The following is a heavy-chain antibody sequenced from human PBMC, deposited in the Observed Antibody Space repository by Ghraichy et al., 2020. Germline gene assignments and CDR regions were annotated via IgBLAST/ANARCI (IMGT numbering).Heavy chain of an antibody. CDR2: ISGSGGST. CDR1: GFTFSSYA. V-gene: IGHV3-23*01. D-gene: IGHD3-22*01. CDR3: AKAPSYYYDSSGYYDYFDY. J-gene: IGHJ4*02. Sequence: GGSLRLSCAASGFTFSSYAMSWVRQAPGKGLEWVPAISGSGGSTYYADSVKGRFTISRDNSKNTLYLQMNSLRAEDTAVYYCAKAPSYYYDSSGYYDYFDYWGQGTLVTVSS.